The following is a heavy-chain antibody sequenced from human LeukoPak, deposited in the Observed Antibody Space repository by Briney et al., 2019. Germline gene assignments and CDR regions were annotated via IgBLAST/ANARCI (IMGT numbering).Heavy chain of an antibody. D-gene: IGHD5-24*01. Sequence: GASVKVSCKASGYTFTSHDITWVRQAPGQGLEWMGWISTHNGNTSYVRNFQGRVTMTTDTSTTTAYMELRSLRSDDTAVYYCAREGNGYRNFDYWGQGTLVTVSS. CDR2: ISTHNGNT. J-gene: IGHJ4*02. CDR1: GYTFTSHD. CDR3: AREGNGYRNFDY. V-gene: IGHV1-18*01.